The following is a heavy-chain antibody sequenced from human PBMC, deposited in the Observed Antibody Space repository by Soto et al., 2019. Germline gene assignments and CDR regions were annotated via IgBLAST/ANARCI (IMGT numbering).Heavy chain of an antibody. CDR3: ARDAYYYDSSGYYYGWFDP. CDR2: ISYDGSNK. Sequence: PGGSLRLSCAASGFTFSSYAMHWVRQAPGKGLEWVAVISYDGSNKYYADSVKGRFTISRDNSKNTLYLQMNSLRAEDTAVYYCARDAYYYDSSGYYYGWFDPWGQGTLVTVSS. J-gene: IGHJ5*02. D-gene: IGHD3-22*01. V-gene: IGHV3-30-3*01. CDR1: GFTFSSYA.